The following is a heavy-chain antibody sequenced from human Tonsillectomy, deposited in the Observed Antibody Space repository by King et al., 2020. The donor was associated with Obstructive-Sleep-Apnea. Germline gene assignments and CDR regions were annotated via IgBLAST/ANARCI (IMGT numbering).Heavy chain of an antibody. J-gene: IGHJ6*02. CDR2: ISSSSSTI. CDR1: GFIFNNYN. Sequence: VQLVESGGGLVQPGGSLRLSCAASGFIFNNYNMNWVRQAPGKGLEWVSYISSSSSTIYYADSVKGRFTISTDNAKNSLYLQMNSLRAEDTAVYYCARDLQIDYKSPYYYYYGMDVWGQGTTVTVSS. D-gene: IGHD4-11*01. V-gene: IGHV3-48*04. CDR3: ARDLQIDYKSPYYYYYGMDV.